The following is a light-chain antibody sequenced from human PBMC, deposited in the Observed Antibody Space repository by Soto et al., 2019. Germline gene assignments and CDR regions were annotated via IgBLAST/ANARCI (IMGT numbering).Light chain of an antibody. V-gene: IGKV4-1*01. J-gene: IGKJ2*01. CDR1: QSVLYSSKNKNY. CDR2: WAS. Sequence: DIVMTQSPDSLAVSLGERATINCKSGQSVLYSSKNKNYLAWYQQKAGQPPKLLIFWASTRESGVPDRFSGSGSGTDFTLTISSLQAEDVAVYYCQQYYSTPYTFGQGTKLEIK. CDR3: QQYYSTPYT.